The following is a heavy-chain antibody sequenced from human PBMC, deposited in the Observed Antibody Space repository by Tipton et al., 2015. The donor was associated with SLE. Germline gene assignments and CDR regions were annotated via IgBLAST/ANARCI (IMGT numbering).Heavy chain of an antibody. D-gene: IGHD2-21*02. CDR3: ARVRCSGSACYAPFDF. CDR2: ISSSGDTT. CDR1: GGSISGSDYY. Sequence: LSLTCTVSGGSISGSDYYWGWVRQAPGKGLEWVSYISSSGDTTYYADSVKGRITISRDNAKDSLYLQMNSLRAEDTSVYYCARVRCSGSACYAPFDFWGRGTLVTVSS. J-gene: IGHJ4*02. V-gene: IGHV3-11*04.